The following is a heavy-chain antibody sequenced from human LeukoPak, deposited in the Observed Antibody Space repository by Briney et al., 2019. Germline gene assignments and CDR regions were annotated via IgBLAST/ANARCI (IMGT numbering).Heavy chain of an antibody. Sequence: QPGGSLRLSCAASGFTFTDYAMGWARQAPGQGLEWASTISASGSTTYYADSVRGRFTISRDNSKNTLSLQMSSLRAEDTAVYYCAKARTPYNSGFDYWGQGTPVAVSS. V-gene: IGHV3-23*01. D-gene: IGHD6-19*01. J-gene: IGHJ4*02. CDR3: AKARTPYNSGFDY. CDR1: GFTFTDYA. CDR2: ISASGSTT.